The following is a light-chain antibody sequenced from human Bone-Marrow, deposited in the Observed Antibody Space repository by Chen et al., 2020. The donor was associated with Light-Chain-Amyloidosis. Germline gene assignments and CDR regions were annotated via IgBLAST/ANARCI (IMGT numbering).Light chain of an antibody. CDR3: GAWDDSLSGYV. Sequence: QSVLTQPPSASGTPGQRVTISCSGSSSNIGSNYVYWYQQLQGTAPKLLIYRNNQRPSGVPDRFSGSKSGTSASPAISGRRSEDEADYYCGAWDDSLSGYVFGTGTKVTVL. CDR1: SSNIGSNY. V-gene: IGLV1-47*01. CDR2: RNN. J-gene: IGLJ1*01.